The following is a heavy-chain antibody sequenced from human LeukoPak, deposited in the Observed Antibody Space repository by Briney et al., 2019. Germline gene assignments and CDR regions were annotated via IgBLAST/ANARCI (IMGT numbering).Heavy chain of an antibody. CDR1: GYTFTSYG. J-gene: IGHJ6*02. CDR3: ARTTVTDVSNGMDV. D-gene: IGHD4-17*01. V-gene: IGHV1-18*01. CDR2: ISAYNGNT. Sequence: ASVKVSCKASGYTFTSYGISWVRQAPGQGLGWMGWISAYNGNTNYAQKFQGRVTITADKSTSTAYMELSSLRSEDTAVYYCARTTVTDVSNGMDVWGQGTTVTVSS.